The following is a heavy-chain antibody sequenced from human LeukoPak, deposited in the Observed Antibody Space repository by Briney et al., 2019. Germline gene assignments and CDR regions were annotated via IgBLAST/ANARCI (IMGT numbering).Heavy chain of an antibody. Sequence: GASVKVSCKASGYTFTSYDINWVRQATGQGLEWMGWMNPNSGNTGYAQKSQGRVTMTRNTSISAAYMELSSLRSEDTAVYYCARAGGDDEWFDPWGQGTLVTVSS. D-gene: IGHD2-21*02. V-gene: IGHV1-8*01. J-gene: IGHJ5*02. CDR2: MNPNSGNT. CDR3: ARAGGDDEWFDP. CDR1: GYTFTSYD.